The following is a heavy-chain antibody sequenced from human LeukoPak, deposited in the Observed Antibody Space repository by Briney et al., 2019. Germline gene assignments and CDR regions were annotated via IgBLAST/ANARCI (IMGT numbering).Heavy chain of an antibody. V-gene: IGHV1-2*02. J-gene: IGHJ6*02. CDR1: GYTFTGYY. CDR3: ASSIAAAGTYYYYGMDV. Sequence: ASVKVSCKASGYTFTGYYMHWVRQAPGQGLEWMGWINPNSGGTNYAQKFQGRVTMTRDTSISTAYMELSRLRSDDTAVYYCASSIAAAGTYYYYGMDVWGQGTMVTVSS. CDR2: INPNSGGT. D-gene: IGHD6-13*01.